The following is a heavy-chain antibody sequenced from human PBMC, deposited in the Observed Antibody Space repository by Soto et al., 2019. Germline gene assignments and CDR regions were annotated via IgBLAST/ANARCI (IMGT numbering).Heavy chain of an antibody. V-gene: IGHV4-61*01. CDR1: NGSVRSGSYY. CDR3: ARYSGSGHARIMDV. Sequence: QVQLQESGPGLVKPSETLSLTCTVSNGSVRSGSYYWNWIRQPPGRGLEWIGYIYHNGNTNYNPAIRSRLNLSVDTSKNQFSLKLTSGTAADAAVYYCARYSGSGHARIMDVWGHGTTVAVSS. J-gene: IGHJ6*02. D-gene: IGHD1-26*01. CDR2: IYHNGNT.